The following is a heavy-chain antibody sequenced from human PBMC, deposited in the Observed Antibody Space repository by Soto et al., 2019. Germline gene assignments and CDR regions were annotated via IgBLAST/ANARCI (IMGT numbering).Heavy chain of an antibody. J-gene: IGHJ6*02. CDR1: GFSFSTYA. V-gene: IGHV3-33*01. Sequence: PGGSLRLSCAVSGFSFSTYAMHWVRQAPGKGLEWLAIIWFDGVKEYYAESVRGRFTISIDNSKNTVSLQMDTVGAEDSALYYCTRATFDVWSQGTTVTVSS. CDR2: IWFDGVKE. CDR3: TRATFDV.